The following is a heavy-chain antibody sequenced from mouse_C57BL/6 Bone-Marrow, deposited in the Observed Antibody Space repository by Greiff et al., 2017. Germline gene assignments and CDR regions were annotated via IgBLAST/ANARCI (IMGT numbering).Heavy chain of an antibody. J-gene: IGHJ2*01. V-gene: IGHV1-76*01. CDR3: AREWYRDY. Sequence: QVQLQQSGAELVRPGASVKLSCKASGYTFTDYYINWVKQRPGQGLEWIARIYPGSGNTSYNEKFKGKATLTAEKSSSTAYMQLSSLTSEDSAVYFCAREWYRDYWGQGTTLTVSS. CDR1: GYTFTDYY. CDR2: IYPGSGNT. D-gene: IGHD2-1*01.